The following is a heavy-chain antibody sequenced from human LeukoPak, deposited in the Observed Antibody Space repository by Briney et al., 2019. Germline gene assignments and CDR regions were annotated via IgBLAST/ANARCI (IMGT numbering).Heavy chain of an antibody. Sequence: ASVKVSCKASGGTFSSYAISWVRQAPGQGLEWMGRIIPILGIANYAQKFQGRVTITADKSTSTAYMELSSLRSEDTAVYYCARARCSSTSCYKYNWFDPWGQGTLVTVSS. CDR3: ARARCSSTSCYKYNWFDP. J-gene: IGHJ5*02. CDR1: GGTFSSYA. D-gene: IGHD2-2*02. V-gene: IGHV1-69*04. CDR2: IIPILGIA.